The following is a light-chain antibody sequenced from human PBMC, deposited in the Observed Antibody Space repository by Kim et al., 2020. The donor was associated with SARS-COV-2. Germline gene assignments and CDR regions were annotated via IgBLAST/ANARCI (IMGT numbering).Light chain of an antibody. J-gene: IGKJ4*01. CDR1: QGISNY. CDR2: AAS. CDR3: QKYNRGT. Sequence: LSASVGDRVTITCRASQGISNYLAWYQQKPGKVPKLLIYAASTLQSGVPSRFSGSGSGTDFTLTISSLQPEDVATYYCQKYNRGTFGGGTNVDIK. V-gene: IGKV1-27*01.